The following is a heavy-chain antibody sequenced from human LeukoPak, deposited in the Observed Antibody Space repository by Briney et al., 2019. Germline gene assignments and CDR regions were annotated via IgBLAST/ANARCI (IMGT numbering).Heavy chain of an antibody. V-gene: IGHV1-2*02. Sequence: ASVKVSCKASGYTFTGYYMHWVRQAPGQGLEWMGWINPNSGGTNYAQKFQGRVTMTRDTSISTAYMELSRLRSDDTAVYYCARDMWIQLWLSTANWFDPWGQGTLVTVSS. J-gene: IGHJ5*02. D-gene: IGHD5-18*01. CDR3: ARDMWIQLWLSTANWFDP. CDR2: INPNSGGT. CDR1: GYTFTGYY.